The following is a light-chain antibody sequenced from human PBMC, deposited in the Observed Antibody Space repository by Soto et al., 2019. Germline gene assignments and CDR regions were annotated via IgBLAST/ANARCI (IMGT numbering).Light chain of an antibody. CDR2: DVS. V-gene: IGLV2-11*01. Sequence: QSALTQPRSVSGSPGQSVTISCTGTSSDVGGYNYVSWYQQHPGKAPKLMIHDVSKRPSGVPDRFSGSKSGTTASLTISGLHAEDEADYCCCSYAGTYSYVFGTGTKLTVL. J-gene: IGLJ1*01. CDR1: SSDVGGYNY. CDR3: CSYAGTYSYV.